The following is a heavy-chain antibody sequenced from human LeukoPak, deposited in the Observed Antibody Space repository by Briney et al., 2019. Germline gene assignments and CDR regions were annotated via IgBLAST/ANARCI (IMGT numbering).Heavy chain of an antibody. CDR3: ARGSFLSDGAFGI. CDR2: IKQDGSEK. CDR1: GFTLSSFW. Sequence: GGSLRLSCAASGFTLSSFWMSWVRQAPGKGLEWVANIKQDGSEKYYVDSVKGRFTLSRDNAKNSLYLQMNSLRAEDTAVYYCARGSFLSDGAFGIWGQGTMVTVS. V-gene: IGHV3-7*04. J-gene: IGHJ3*02.